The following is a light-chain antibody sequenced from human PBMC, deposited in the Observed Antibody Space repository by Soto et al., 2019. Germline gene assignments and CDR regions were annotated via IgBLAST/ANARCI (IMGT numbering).Light chain of an antibody. V-gene: IGLV1-51*01. J-gene: IGLJ1*01. CDR1: SSHIGGNS. CDR3: GSWDSSLSAYV. Sequence: QSPVAQPPAIFSAPGQHVTISFPGSSSHIGGNSVSWYQQLPGTAPKLLIYDDNKRPSGIPDRFSGSKSGTSATLGITGFQTGDEADYYCGSWDSSLSAYVFGTGTKVTVL. CDR2: DDN.